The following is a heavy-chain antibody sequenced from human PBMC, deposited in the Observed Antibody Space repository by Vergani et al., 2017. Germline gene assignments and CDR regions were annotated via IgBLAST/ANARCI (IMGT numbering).Heavy chain of an antibody. CDR2: LSSSSSTI. V-gene: IGHV3-48*04. CDR3: ASKTVDN. J-gene: IGHJ4*02. Sequence: EVQLVESGGGLVQPGGSLRLACAASGFTFSSYSMNWVRQAPGKGLEWVSYLSSSSSTIYYADSVTGRFTISRDNAKNSLYLQMNSLRAEDTAVYYCASKTVDNWGQGTLVTVSS. CDR1: GFTFSSYS. D-gene: IGHD4-23*01.